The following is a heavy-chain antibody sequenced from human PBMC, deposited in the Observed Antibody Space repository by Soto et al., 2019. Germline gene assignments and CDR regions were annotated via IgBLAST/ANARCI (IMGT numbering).Heavy chain of an antibody. V-gene: IGHV3-7*03. CDR2: IKQDGSEK. D-gene: IGHD3-10*01. J-gene: IGHJ4*02. CDR3: ARDLPDYYYGSGSYYPAPDY. CDR1: GFTFSSYW. Sequence: LRLSFAASGFTFSSYWMSWVRQAPGKGLEWVANIKQDGSEKYYVDSVKGRFTISRDNAKNSLYLQMNSLRAEDTAVYYCARDLPDYYYGSGSYYPAPDYWGQGTLVTAPQ.